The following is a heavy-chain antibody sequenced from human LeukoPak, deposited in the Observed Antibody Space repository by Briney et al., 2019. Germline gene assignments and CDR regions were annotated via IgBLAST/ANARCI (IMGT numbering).Heavy chain of an antibody. CDR3: ARDEYRSRWLHP. V-gene: IGHV3-7*01. CDR1: GFTFSSYW. D-gene: IGHD5-24*01. J-gene: IGHJ5*02. Sequence: GGSLRLSCAASGFTFSSYWMSWGLLAPGKGLEWVANIKGDGSEKWYADSVKGRFTISRDNAQNSVHLQMNSLRAEDTAVYHCARDEYRSRWLHPWGQGTLVTVTS. CDR2: IKGDGSEK.